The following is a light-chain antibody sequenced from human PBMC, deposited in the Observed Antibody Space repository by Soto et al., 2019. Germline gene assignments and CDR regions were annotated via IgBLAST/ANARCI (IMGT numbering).Light chain of an antibody. CDR3: QTWGTGVQF. CDR1: SSNLGAGYD. CDR2: GNR. V-gene: IGLV1-40*01. Sequence: QAVVTQPPSVSGAPGQRVTISCTGNSSNLGAGYDVHWYQQLPGAAPKLVIFGNRNRPSGVPERFSGSKSGTSASLAITGLQAEDEADYYCQTWGTGVQFFGGGTKLTVL. J-gene: IGLJ2*01.